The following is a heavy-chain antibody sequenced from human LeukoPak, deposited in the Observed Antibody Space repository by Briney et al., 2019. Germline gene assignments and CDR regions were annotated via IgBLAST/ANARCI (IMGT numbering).Heavy chain of an antibody. CDR2: IYYSGST. V-gene: IGHV4-39*07. J-gene: IGHJ4*02. CDR1: GGSISSSSYY. CDR3: ARDRHKLVDIVAGILDY. D-gene: IGHD5-12*01. Sequence: PSETLSLTCTASGGSISSSSYYWGWIRQPPGKGLEWIGSIYYSGSTYYNPSLKSRVTILVDTSKNQFSLKLSSVTAADTAVYYCARDRHKLVDIVAGILDYWGQGTLVTVSS.